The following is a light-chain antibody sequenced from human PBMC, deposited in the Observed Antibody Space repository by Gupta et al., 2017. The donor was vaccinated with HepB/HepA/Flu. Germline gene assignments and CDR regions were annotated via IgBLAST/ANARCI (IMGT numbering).Light chain of an antibody. CDR1: RSVSSSY. Sequence: EIVLTQSPGTLSLSPGERATLSCRASRSVSSSYLAWYQQKPGQAPRLLMYGASSRATGIPDRFSGSGSGTDFTLTISRLEPEDFAVYYCQQYGSSMCSFGQGTKLEIK. CDR2: GAS. J-gene: IGKJ2*04. CDR3: QQYGSSMCS. V-gene: IGKV3-20*01.